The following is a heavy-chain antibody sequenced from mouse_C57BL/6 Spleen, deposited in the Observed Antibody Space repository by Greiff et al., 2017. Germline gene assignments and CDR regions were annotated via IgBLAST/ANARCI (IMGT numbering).Heavy chain of an antibody. D-gene: IGHD2-1*01. CDR3: ARQGYYGNSDY. CDR2: ISSGSSTI. V-gene: IGHV5-17*01. Sequence: EVNVVESGGGLVKPGGSLKLSCAASGSTFSDSGMHWVRQAPEKGLEWVAYISSGSSTIYYADTVKGRFTISRDNAKNNLMLQMTSLEADDTAKYYCARQGYYGNSDYWGQGTTLTVSS. J-gene: IGHJ2*01. CDR1: GSTFSDSG.